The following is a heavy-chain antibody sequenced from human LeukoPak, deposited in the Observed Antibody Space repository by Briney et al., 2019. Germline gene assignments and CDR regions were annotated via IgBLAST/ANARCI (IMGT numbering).Heavy chain of an antibody. CDR2: ISGSGGST. CDR3: AKDPYYDSSGYYSDAFDI. CDR1: GFTFSSYA. V-gene: IGHV3-23*01. J-gene: IGHJ3*02. D-gene: IGHD3-22*01. Sequence: GGSLRLSCAASGFTFSSYAMSWVRQAPGKGLEWVSAISGSGGSTYYADSVEGRFTISRDNSKNTLYLQMNSLRAEDTAVYYCAKDPYYDSSGYYSDAFDIWGQGTMVTVSS.